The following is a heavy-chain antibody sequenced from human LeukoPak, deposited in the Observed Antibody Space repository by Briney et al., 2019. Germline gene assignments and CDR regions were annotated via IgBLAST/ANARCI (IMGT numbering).Heavy chain of an antibody. CDR1: GGDFSSYS. CDR3: ARDLQVGTNSRPAY. D-gene: IGHD1-14*01. J-gene: IGHJ4*02. Sequence: ASVKVSCKVSGGDFSSYSITWVRQAPGEGLQWVGRLIPVLRRANYAQNFLGRATITADTATRTAYLELRSLGSEDTAMYYCARDLQVGTNSRPAYWGQGSLVTVSS. V-gene: IGHV1-69*08. CDR2: LIPVLRRA.